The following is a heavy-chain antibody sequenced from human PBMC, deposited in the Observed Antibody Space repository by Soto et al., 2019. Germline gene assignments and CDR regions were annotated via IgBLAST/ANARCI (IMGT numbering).Heavy chain of an antibody. CDR1: GGSISSSNC. CDR3: AAIVVAGGHWFDP. J-gene: IGHJ5*02. Sequence: QVQLQESGPGLVKPSGTLSLTCAVSGGSISSSNCCSWVRQPPRERLEWIGEIFHSSSTNYNPSLKSRVTISVAMSKNPFSLKLSSVTAADTAVYYCAAIVVAGGHWFDPWGQGTLVTVSS. D-gene: IGHD6-19*01. V-gene: IGHV4-4*02. CDR2: IFHSSST.